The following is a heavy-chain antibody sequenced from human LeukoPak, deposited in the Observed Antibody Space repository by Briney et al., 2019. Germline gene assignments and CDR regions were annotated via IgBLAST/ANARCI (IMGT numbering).Heavy chain of an antibody. CDR2: ITGSGGDT. J-gene: IGHJ4*02. Sequence: GGSLRLSCAASGFTFSTYAMGWVRQAPGKGLEWVSAITGSGGDTYYAGSVKGRFTISRDNSKNTLYLQMNSLRAEDTALYYCAKDGVGSSGPFSYWGQGTLVTVSS. D-gene: IGHD6-19*01. CDR1: GFTFSTYA. V-gene: IGHV3-23*01. CDR3: AKDGVGSSGPFSY.